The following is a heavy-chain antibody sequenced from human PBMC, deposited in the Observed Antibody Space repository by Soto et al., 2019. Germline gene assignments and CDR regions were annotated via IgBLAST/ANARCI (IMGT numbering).Heavy chain of an antibody. Sequence: ASVKVYCNASGYTFSRFAIHWVRQAPGQRLEWMGWIDPGTTNTKYSQNFQGRVTITRVTSATTAYMELSSLRSEDTAVYYCAREDGSSNWYFDLWGRGTLVTVSS. V-gene: IGHV1-3*01. CDR3: AREDGSSNWYFDL. CDR1: GYTFSRFA. D-gene: IGHD5-12*01. J-gene: IGHJ2*01. CDR2: IDPGTTNT.